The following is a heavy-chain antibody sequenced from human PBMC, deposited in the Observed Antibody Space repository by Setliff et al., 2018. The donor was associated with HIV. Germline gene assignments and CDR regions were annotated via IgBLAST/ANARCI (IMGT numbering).Heavy chain of an antibody. V-gene: IGHV4-34*01. D-gene: IGHD3-3*01. CDR3: ARGRDYTGSWFRPFYLDF. Sequence: PSETLSLTCAVYGGSFSNYYWSWIRQSPGKGLEWLGEINHSGSTAYNLALESRVSMSIDTSKNQFSLKLTSVTAADTAIYYCARGRDYTGSWFRPFYLDFWGHGNLVTVSS. J-gene: IGHJ4*01. CDR2: INHSGST. CDR1: GGSFSNYY.